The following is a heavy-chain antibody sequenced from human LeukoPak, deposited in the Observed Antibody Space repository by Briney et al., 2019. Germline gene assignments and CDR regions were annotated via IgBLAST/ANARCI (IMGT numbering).Heavy chain of an antibody. CDR3: VRVLTVTFDS. CDR2: VWSDGNGK. V-gene: IGHV3-33*01. J-gene: IGHJ4*02. Sequence: PGGFLRLSCAASGFTFSTYGMHWVRQAPGKGLEWVALVWSDGNGKFYADSVKGRFTISRDNSKNTLYLQMNSLRAEDTAVYYCVRVLTVTFDSWGQGTLVTVSS. CDR1: GFTFSTYG. D-gene: IGHD4-17*01.